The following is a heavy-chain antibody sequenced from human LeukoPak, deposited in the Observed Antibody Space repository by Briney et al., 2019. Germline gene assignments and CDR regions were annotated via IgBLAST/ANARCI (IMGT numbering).Heavy chain of an antibody. CDR2: ISGSGGST. V-gene: IGHV3-23*01. CDR3: AKRGYYYGSSGYYYFDY. D-gene: IGHD3-22*01. J-gene: IGHJ4*02. Sequence: GGSLRLSCAASGFTFSSYAMSWVRQAPGKGLEWVSAISGSGGSTYFADSVKGRFTISRDNSKNTLYLQMNSLRAEDTAVYYCAKRGYYYGSSGYYYFDYWGQGTLVTVPP. CDR1: GFTFSSYA.